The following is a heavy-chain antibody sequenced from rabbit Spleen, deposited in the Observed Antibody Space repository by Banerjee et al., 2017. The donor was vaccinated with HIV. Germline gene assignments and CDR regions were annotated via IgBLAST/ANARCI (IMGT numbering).Heavy chain of an antibody. D-gene: IGHD4-1*01. Sequence: QEQLEESGGDLVQPEGSLTLTCKASGLDFSNNYWICWVRQAPGKGLEWIGYIVPIFGVTYYANWVNGRFTISSHNAQNTLYLQLSSLTAADTATYFCVREVAAKFNLWGQGTLVTVS. CDR1: GLDFSNNYW. J-gene: IGHJ4*01. CDR3: VREVAAKFNL. CDR2: IVPIFGVT. V-gene: IGHV1S45*01.